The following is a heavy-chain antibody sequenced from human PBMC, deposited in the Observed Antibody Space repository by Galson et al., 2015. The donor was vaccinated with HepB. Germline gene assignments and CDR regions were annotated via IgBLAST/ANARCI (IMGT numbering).Heavy chain of an antibody. V-gene: IGHV3-23*01. D-gene: IGHD1-26*01. J-gene: IGHJ4*02. CDR2: ISGSGGST. Sequence: SLRLSCAASGFTFSSYAMSWVRQAPGKGLEWVSAISGSGGSTYYADSVKGRFTISRDNSKNTLYLQMNSLRAEDTAVYYCAKDSQVFWAVGATTLHFFDYWGQGTLVTVSS. CDR3: AKDSQVFWAVGATTLHFFDY. CDR1: GFTFSSYA.